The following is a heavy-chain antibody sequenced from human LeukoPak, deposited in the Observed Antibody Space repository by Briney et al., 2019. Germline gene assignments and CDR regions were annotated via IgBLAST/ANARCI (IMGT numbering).Heavy chain of an antibody. CDR2: IYYSGST. CDR1: GGSLSSSSYY. Sequence: SETLSLTCTVSGGSLSSSSYYWGWIRQPPGTGLEWIGSIYYSGSTYYSPSLKSRVTISVDTSKNQFSLKLSSVTAADTAVYYCARAILYYYDSSGHTFDYWGQGTLVTVSS. J-gene: IGHJ4*02. D-gene: IGHD3-22*01. V-gene: IGHV4-39*01. CDR3: ARAILYYYDSSGHTFDY.